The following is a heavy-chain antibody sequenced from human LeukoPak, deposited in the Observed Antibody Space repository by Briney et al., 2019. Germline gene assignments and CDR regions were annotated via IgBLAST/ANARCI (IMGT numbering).Heavy chain of an antibody. J-gene: IGHJ4*02. CDR2: INPNSGGT. CDR3: AKEDSGSSIDY. Sequence: ASVKVSCKASGYTFTGYYMHWVRQAPGQGLEWMGWINPNSGGTNYAQKFQGRVTTTRDTSINTDYMELSRLRSDDTAVYYCAKEDSGSSIDYWGQGTLVTVSS. CDR1: GYTFTGYY. D-gene: IGHD1-26*01. V-gene: IGHV1-2*02.